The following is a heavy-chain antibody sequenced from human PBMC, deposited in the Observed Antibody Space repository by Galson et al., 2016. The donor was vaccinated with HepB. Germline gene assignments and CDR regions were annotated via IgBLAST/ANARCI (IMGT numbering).Heavy chain of an antibody. CDR1: GDSISSKYW. CDR2: IHHEGGI. CDR3: ARGGDYSWHS. V-gene: IGHV4-4*02. D-gene: IGHD4-11*01. Sequence: SETLSLTCGVSGDSISSKYWWSWVRQTPGKGLEWIGEIHHEGGINYNPSLSSRVTISLDKFKNQFSLNLNSLTAADTAVYYCARGGDYSWHSWGQGTLVTVSS. J-gene: IGHJ5*02.